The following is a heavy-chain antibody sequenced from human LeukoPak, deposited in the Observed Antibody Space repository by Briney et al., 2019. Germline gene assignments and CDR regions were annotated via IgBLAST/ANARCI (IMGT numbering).Heavy chain of an antibody. Sequence: KPSETLSLTCAVYGGSFSGYYWSWIRQPPGKGLEWIGEINHSGSTNYNPSLKSRVTISVDTSKNQFSLKLSSVTAADTAVYYCARELGYSSIDYWGQGTLVTVSS. V-gene: IGHV4-34*01. D-gene: IGHD6-13*01. J-gene: IGHJ4*02. CDR3: ARELGYSSIDY. CDR2: INHSGST. CDR1: GGSFSGYY.